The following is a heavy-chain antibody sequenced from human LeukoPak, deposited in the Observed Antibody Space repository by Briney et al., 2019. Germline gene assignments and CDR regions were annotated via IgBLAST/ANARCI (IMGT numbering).Heavy chain of an antibody. V-gene: IGHV4-39*07. D-gene: IGHD6-13*01. Sequence: SETLSLTCGVSGGSISSSSYYWGWIRQPPGKGLEWIGEINHSGSTNYNPSLKSRVTISVDTSKNQFSLKLSSVTAADTAVYYCARGRPWYSNDAFDIWGQGTMVTVSS. CDR1: GGSISSSSYY. CDR2: INHSGST. CDR3: ARGRPWYSNDAFDI. J-gene: IGHJ3*02.